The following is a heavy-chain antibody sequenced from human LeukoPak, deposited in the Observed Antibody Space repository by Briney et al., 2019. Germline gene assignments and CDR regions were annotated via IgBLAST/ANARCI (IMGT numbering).Heavy chain of an antibody. CDR2: ISGSGDST. CDR3: AKDTCSGGSCYYTTDY. Sequence: GGSLRLSCAASGFTFSSYAMSWVRQVPGKGLEWVSAISGSGDSTYYADSVKGRFTISRDNSKNTLYLQMNSLRAEDTAVYYCAKDTCSGGSCYYTTDYWGQGTLVTVSS. V-gene: IGHV3-23*01. CDR1: GFTFSSYA. D-gene: IGHD2-15*01. J-gene: IGHJ4*02.